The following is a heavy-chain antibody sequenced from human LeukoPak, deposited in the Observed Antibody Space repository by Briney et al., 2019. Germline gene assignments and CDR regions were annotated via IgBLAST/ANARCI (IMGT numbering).Heavy chain of an antibody. V-gene: IGHV1-46*01. CDR3: ARDMAADYYYDSSGLDY. D-gene: IGHD3-22*01. Sequence: ASVKVSCKASGYTFTSYYMHWVRQAPGQGLEWMGIINPSGGSTSYAQKFQGRVTMTRDMSTSTVYMELRSLRSGDTAVYYCARDMAADYYYDSSGLDYWGQGTLVTVSS. J-gene: IGHJ4*02. CDR2: INPSGGST. CDR1: GYTFTSYY.